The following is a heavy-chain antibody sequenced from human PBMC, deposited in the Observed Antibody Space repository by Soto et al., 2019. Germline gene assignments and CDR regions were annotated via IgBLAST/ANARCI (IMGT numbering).Heavy chain of an antibody. CDR3: ARERRGGNSGYYLDY. CDR2: ISSDGNNK. V-gene: IGHV3-30-3*01. CDR1: GFTFSNYA. J-gene: IGHJ4*02. Sequence: QVQLVESGGGVVQPGRSLRLSCAASGFTFSNYARHWVRQAPGKGLEWVTVISSDGNNKYYADSVKGRFTISRDNSKNTLYLQVISLRAEDTAVYYCARERRGGNSGYYLDYWGQGTLVTVSS. D-gene: IGHD2-21*02.